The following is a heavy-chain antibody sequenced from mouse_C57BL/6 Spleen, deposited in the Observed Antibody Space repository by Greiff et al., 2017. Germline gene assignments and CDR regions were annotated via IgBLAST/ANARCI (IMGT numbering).Heavy chain of an antibody. V-gene: IGHV1-76*01. Sequence: VHLVESGAELVRPGASVKLSCKASGYTFTDYYINWVKQRPGQGLEWIARIYPGSGNTYYNEKFKGKATLTAEKSSSTANMQLSSLTSEDSSVYVCARKRERDYAMDYWGQGTSVTVSS. J-gene: IGHJ4*01. CDR2: IYPGSGNT. CDR3: ARKRERDYAMDY. CDR1: GYTFTDYY.